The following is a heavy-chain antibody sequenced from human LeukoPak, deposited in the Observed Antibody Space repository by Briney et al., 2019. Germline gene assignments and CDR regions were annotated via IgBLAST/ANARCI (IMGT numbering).Heavy chain of an antibody. CDR1: GGSIGTYS. V-gene: IGHV4-59*01. D-gene: IGHD3-22*01. CDR3: ARDKRNYYDSHNYYYYGMDV. CDR2: IYYSGST. Sequence: SETLSLTCTVSGGSIGTYSWNWIRQPPGKGLEWIGYIYYSGSTNYNPSLKSRVTISVDTSKNQFSLKLSSVTAADTAVYYCARDKRNYYDSHNYYYYGMDVWGQGTTVTVSS. J-gene: IGHJ6*02.